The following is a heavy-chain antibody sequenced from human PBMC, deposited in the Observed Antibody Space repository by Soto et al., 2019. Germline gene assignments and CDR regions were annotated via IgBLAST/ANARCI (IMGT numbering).Heavy chain of an antibody. V-gene: IGHV4-31*03. D-gene: IGHD5-18*01. CDR3: ARDSRAYVDPDMGTGSYYYYNMDV. CDR2: IHYSGTT. Sequence: QVQLQESGPGQVKPSQTLSLTCTVSGGSISSGTSYWSWIRQHPGKGLEWIGHIHYSGTTYYSPSLKSRVTLSVDTSKNVLSLNLRSVTVADTAVYYCARDSRAYVDPDMGTGSYYYYNMDVWGQGTTVSVSS. J-gene: IGHJ6*02. CDR1: GGSISSGTSY.